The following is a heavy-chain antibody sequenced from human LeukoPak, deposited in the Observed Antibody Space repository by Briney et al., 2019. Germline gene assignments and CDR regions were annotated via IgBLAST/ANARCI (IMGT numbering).Heavy chain of an antibody. V-gene: IGHV3-48*01. J-gene: IGHJ4*02. CDR3: ARRYNWNYDY. CDR1: GFTFSSYS. D-gene: IGHD1-7*01. CDR2: ISSSSSTI. Sequence: GGSLRLSCAASGFTFSSYSMNWVRQAPGKGLEWVSYISSSSSTIYYADSVKGRFTISRDNAKNSLYLQMNSLRAEDTAVYYCARRYNWNYDYWGQGTLVTVSS.